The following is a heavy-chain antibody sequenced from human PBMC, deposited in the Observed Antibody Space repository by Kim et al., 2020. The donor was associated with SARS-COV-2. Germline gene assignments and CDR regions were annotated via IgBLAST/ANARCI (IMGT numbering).Heavy chain of an antibody. CDR1: GGTFSSYA. CDR2: IIPIFGTA. Sequence: SVKVSCKASGGTFSSYAISWVRQAPGQGLEWMGGIIPIFGTANYAQKFQGRVTITADESTSTAYMELSSLRSEDTAVYYCARVYRGTAMPKGPSDAFDIWGQGTMVTVSS. J-gene: IGHJ3*02. V-gene: IGHV1-69*13. CDR3: ARVYRGTAMPKGPSDAFDI. D-gene: IGHD5-18*01.